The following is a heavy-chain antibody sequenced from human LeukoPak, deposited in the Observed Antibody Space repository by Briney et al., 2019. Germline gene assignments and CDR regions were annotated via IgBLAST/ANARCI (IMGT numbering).Heavy chain of an antibody. D-gene: IGHD3-3*01. CDR3: ARECRFWSGYYPLYNWFDP. Sequence: SQTLSLTCTVSGGSISSGSYYWSWIRQPAWKGLEWIGPIYTSGSTNYNPSLKSRVTISVDTSKNQFSLKLSSVTAADTAVYYCARECRFWSGYYPLYNWFDPWGQGTLVTVYS. CDR1: GGSISSGSYY. CDR2: IYTSGST. J-gene: IGHJ5*02. V-gene: IGHV4-61*02.